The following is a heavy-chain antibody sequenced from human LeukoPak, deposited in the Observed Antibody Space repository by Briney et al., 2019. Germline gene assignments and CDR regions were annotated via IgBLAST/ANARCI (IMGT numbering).Heavy chain of an antibody. Sequence: SETLSLTCAVYGGSFSGYYWSWIRQPPGKGLEWIGEINHSGSTNYNPSLKSRVTISVDTSKNQSSLKLSSVTAADTAVYYCARGGLSSGADYWGQGTLVTVSS. V-gene: IGHV4-34*01. J-gene: IGHJ4*02. CDR2: INHSGST. CDR1: GGSFSGYY. CDR3: ARGGLSSGADY. D-gene: IGHD2-15*01.